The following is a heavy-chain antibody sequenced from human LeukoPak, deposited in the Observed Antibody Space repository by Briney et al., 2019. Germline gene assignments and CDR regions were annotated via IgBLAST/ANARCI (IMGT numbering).Heavy chain of an antibody. V-gene: IGHV3-74*01. J-gene: IGHJ4*02. CDR2: VNSDGSST. CDR1: GFPFSRYW. D-gene: IGHD3-22*01. CDR3: ARVYYYDTTGYYY. Sequence: PGGSLRLSCAGSGFPFSRYWMHWVRPAPGKGLVWVSRVNSDGSSTSYSDSVKGRFTISRDNAKNTMYLQMNSLRAEDTAVYYCARVYYYDTTGYYYWGQGTLVTVSS.